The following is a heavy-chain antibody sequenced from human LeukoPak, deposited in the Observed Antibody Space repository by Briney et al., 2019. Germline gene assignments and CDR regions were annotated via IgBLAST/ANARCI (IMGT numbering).Heavy chain of an antibody. V-gene: IGHV3-15*01. Sequence: GSLRLSCAASGFTFTNARMTWVRQAPGKGLEWVGRIKSNTDGGTTDYAAPVKGRFTISRDDSKNTLNLQMNSLKTEDTAVYYCTTFYYYGSGSYLGYWGQGTLVTVSS. D-gene: IGHD3-10*01. CDR2: IKSNTDGGTT. CDR3: TTFYYYGSGSYLGY. CDR1: GFTFTNAR. J-gene: IGHJ4*02.